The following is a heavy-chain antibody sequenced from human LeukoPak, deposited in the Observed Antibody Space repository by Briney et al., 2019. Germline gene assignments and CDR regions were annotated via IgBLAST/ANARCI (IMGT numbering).Heavy chain of an antibody. Sequence: PGASLRLSCATSGFTFSGYAMNWVRLAPGKGLQWVSTITGSGARSYYADSVKGRFTISRDNSRNTLYLQMNSLRAEDTAVYYRAKATSESSGYKFDSWGQGTLVTVSS. CDR1: GFTFSGYA. J-gene: IGHJ4*02. CDR3: AKATSESSGYKFDS. V-gene: IGHV3-23*01. D-gene: IGHD3-22*01. CDR2: ITGSGARS.